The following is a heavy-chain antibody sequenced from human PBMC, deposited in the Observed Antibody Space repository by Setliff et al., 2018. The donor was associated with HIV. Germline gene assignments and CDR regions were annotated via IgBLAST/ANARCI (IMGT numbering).Heavy chain of an antibody. CDR1: GYTFTAYY. V-gene: IGHV1-2*06. Sequence: ASVKVSCKASGYTFTAYYIHWVRQAPGQGLEWMGRIIPNSGGTNYAQKFQDRVTMTRDTSISTAYMELSRLRSDDTAVYYCARGKYNSGWYDVHYYFDNWGQGTLVTVSS. J-gene: IGHJ4*02. D-gene: IGHD6-19*01. CDR3: ARGKYNSGWYDVHYYFDN. CDR2: IIPNSGGT.